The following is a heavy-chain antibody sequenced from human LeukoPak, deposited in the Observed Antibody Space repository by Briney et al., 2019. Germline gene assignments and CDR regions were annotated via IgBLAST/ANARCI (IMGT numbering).Heavy chain of an antibody. Sequence: SETLSLTCTVSGGSINSGPYYWSWIRQHPGKGLEWIGYIHYGGSTYYNPSLKSRIIISVDTSKNQFSLKLSSVTAADTAMYYCARYCSSTKCPFDYWGQGTLVTVSS. D-gene: IGHD2-2*01. V-gene: IGHV4-31*03. CDR1: GGSINSGPYY. CDR3: ARYCSSTKCPFDY. CDR2: IHYGGST. J-gene: IGHJ4*02.